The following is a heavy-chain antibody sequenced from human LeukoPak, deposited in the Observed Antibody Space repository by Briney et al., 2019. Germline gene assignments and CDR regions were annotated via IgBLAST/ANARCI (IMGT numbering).Heavy chain of an antibody. CDR3: AKDRTFSVKASYFDY. CDR1: GFIFSNYG. J-gene: IGHJ4*02. V-gene: IGHV3-23*01. Sequence: GSLRLSCAASGFIFSNYGMAWVRQAPGKGLEWVSDINSSGGSTYYVDSVKGRFTISRDNSKNTLYLQMNSLRAEDTAVYYCAKDRTFSVKASYFDYWGQGTLVTVSS. CDR2: INSSGGST.